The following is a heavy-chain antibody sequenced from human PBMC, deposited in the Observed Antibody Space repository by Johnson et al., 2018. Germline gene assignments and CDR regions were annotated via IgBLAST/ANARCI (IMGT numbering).Heavy chain of an antibody. CDR2: IIPRDNTV. J-gene: IGHJ6*02. D-gene: IGHD5-12*01. CDR3: ERTPTKEATIDYYYYYGMDV. V-gene: IGHV1-69*01. CDR1: GGTFRNYA. Sequence: QVQLVESGAEVKKXGSSVKVSCKASGGTFRNYAISWVRQAPGQGLEWMGGIIPRDNTVNYAQKFQGRVKIIADESTSPAYMELSSLKSEDTAVYYCERTPTKEATIDYYYYYGMDVWGQGTTVTVSS.